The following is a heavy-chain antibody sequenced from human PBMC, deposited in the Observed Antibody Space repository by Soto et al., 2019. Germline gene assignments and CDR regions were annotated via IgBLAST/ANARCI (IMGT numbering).Heavy chain of an antibody. CDR3: AKYRSTSSGAEGFDY. J-gene: IGHJ4*01. D-gene: IGHD2-2*01. CDR1: GFSVSSNY. Sequence: GSLRLSCAISGFSVSSNYLSWVRQPPGKGLEWVSSISGSSDVIYYADSVKGRSTMSRDNSKDTFYLQLNSLRVEDTGLYYCAKYRSTSSGAEGFDYWGQEPWSPSPQ. CDR2: ISGSSDVI. V-gene: IGHV3-23*01.